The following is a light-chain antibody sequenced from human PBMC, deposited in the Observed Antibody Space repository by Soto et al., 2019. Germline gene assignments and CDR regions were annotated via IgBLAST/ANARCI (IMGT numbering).Light chain of an antibody. Sequence: QSALTQPASVSGSPGQSSTISCTGTSSDVGGYNYVSWYQQHPGEAPKLMIFEVSNRPSGVSNRFSGSKSGNTASLTISGLQAEDEADYYCSSYTMSATWVFGGGTKLTVL. CDR3: SSYTMSATWV. CDR1: SSDVGGYNY. V-gene: IGLV2-14*01. CDR2: EVS. J-gene: IGLJ3*02.